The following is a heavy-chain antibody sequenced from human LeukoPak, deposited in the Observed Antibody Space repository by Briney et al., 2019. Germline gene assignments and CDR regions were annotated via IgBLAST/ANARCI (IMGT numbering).Heavy chain of an antibody. CDR1: GGSISSSSYY. J-gene: IGHJ6*03. CDR3: AREVGPKREYYYMDV. V-gene: IGHV4-39*07. D-gene: IGHD1-26*01. Sequence: SETLSLTCTVSGGSISSSSYYWGWIRQPPGKGLEWIGSIYYSGSTYYNPSLKSRVTISVDTSKNQFSPKLSSVTAADTAVYYCAREVGPKREYYYMDVWGKGTTVTVSS. CDR2: IYYSGST.